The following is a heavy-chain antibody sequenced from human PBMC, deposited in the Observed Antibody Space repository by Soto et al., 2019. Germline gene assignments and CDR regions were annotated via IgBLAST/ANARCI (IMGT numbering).Heavy chain of an antibody. CDR1: GDSINPYY. J-gene: IGHJ5*02. D-gene: IGHD3-16*01. CDR2: IYHTGST. Sequence: QVQLQESGPGLVKPSETLSLTCTVSGDSINPYYWRWIRQPPGKGLEWIAYIYHTGSTSYNPSLNSPVPRSVYTATTQSSLTLTSRTTADTAIYYCVRHSGRQTTVYSYGWVGPWGKGTLVTVSA. V-gene: IGHV4-59*08. CDR3: VRHSGRQTTVYSYGWVGP.